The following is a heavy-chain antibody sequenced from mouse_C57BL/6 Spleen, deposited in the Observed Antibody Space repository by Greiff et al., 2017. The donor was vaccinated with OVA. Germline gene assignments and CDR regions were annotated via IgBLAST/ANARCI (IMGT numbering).Heavy chain of an antibody. V-gene: IGHV7-1*01. Sequence: EVKLMESGGGLVQSGRSLRLSCATSGFTFSDFYMEWVRQAPGKGLEWIAASRNKANDYTTEYSASVKGRFIVSRDTSQSILYLQMNALRAEDTAIYYCARDDAMDYWGLGTSVTVSS. CDR2: SRNKANDYTT. J-gene: IGHJ4*01. CDR3: ARDDAMDY. CDR1: GFTFSDFY.